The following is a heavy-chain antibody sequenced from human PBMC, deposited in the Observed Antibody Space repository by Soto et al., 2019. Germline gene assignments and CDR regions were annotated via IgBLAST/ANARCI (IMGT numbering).Heavy chain of an antibody. CDR3: ARVTSSSWFYRFDP. J-gene: IGHJ5*02. D-gene: IGHD6-13*01. Sequence: QVQLVQSGAEVQKPGSSVKVSCKASGGTFSSYTISWVRQAPGQGLEWMGRIIPILGIANYAQKFQGRVTITADKSTSTAYMELSSLRSEDTAVYYCARVTSSSWFYRFDPWGQGTLVTVSS. CDR2: IIPILGIA. CDR1: GGTFSSYT. V-gene: IGHV1-69*02.